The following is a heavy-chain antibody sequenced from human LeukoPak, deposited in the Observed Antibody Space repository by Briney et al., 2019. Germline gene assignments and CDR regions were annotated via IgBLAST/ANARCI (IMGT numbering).Heavy chain of an antibody. CDR2: ISWNSGSI. CDR3: AKTSGSIAVAGMFDY. J-gene: IGHJ4*02. D-gene: IGHD6-19*01. Sequence: SGGSLRLSCAASGFIFDDYAMHWVRQAPGKGLEWVSGISWNSGSIGYADSVKGRFTISRDNAKSSLYLQMNSLRAEDTALYYCAKTSGSIAVAGMFDYWGQGTLVTVSS. V-gene: IGHV3-9*01. CDR1: GFIFDDYA.